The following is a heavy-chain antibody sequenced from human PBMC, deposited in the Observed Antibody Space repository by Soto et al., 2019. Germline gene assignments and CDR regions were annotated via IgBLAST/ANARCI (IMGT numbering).Heavy chain of an antibody. J-gene: IGHJ4*02. Sequence: PSETLSLTCTVSGASISSYYWSWIRQPPGKGLEWIGYIYNSGSTNYNPSLKSRVTISVDTSQNQFSLKLSSVTVADTAVYYCARPWSGYYIYWGQGTLVTVSS. V-gene: IGHV4-59*08. D-gene: IGHD3-3*01. CDR1: GASISSYY. CDR3: ARPWSGYYIY. CDR2: IYNSGST.